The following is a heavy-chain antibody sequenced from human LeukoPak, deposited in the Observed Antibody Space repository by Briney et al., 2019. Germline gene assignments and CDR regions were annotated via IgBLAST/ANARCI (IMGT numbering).Heavy chain of an antibody. J-gene: IGHJ4*02. D-gene: IGHD3-22*01. CDR2: IYYSGSA. Sequence: SETLSLTRTVSGGSISSYYWSWIRQPPGKGLEWIGYIYYSGSANYNPSLKSRVTISVDTSKNQFSLKLSSVTAADTAVYYCARESRYDSSGYYSGRYFDYWGQGTLVTVSS. CDR3: ARESRYDSSGYYSGRYFDY. V-gene: IGHV4-59*01. CDR1: GGSISSYY.